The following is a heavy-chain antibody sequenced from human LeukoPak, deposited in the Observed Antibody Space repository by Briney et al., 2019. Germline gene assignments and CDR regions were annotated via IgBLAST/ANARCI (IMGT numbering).Heavy chain of an antibody. Sequence: AGGSVRLSCVGSGFTYTDYWMHWFRQAPGKGPVWVSRINPDGTIIDYADSVKGRFSISRDNAKNLLYLQMNGLRADDTAVYYCAKDLSWNTADRWGQGILVTVSS. CDR3: AKDLSWNTADR. V-gene: IGHV3-74*01. D-gene: IGHD5-18*01. CDR2: INPDGTII. CDR1: GFTYTDYW. J-gene: IGHJ5*02.